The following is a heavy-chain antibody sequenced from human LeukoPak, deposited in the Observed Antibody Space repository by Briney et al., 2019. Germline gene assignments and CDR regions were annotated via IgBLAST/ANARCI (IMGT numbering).Heavy chain of an antibody. CDR2: IYYSGST. J-gene: IGHJ4*02. CDR1: GGSLSGHY. Sequence: SETLSLTCAVYGGSLSGHYWSWIRQPPGKGLEWIGFIYYSGSTSYNPSLKSRVTISVDTSKNQFSLSLTSVTAADTALYYCARDLRGSSCYDYWGQGTLVTVSS. D-gene: IGHD2-2*01. V-gene: IGHV4-59*11. CDR3: ARDLRGSSCYDY.